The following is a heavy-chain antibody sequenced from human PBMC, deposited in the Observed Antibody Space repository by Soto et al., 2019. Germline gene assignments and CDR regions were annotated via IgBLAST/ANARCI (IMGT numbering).Heavy chain of an antibody. CDR1: GCSTTSTNW. Sequence: SETLSLTCDLSGCSTTSTNWWTWVRQPPGKGLEWIGEIHHSGSTNYNPSLKSRMIILVDKSKNQFSLKMSSVTAADTAVYYCAKLAGYCSGNSCHGDYAMDVWGQGTTVTVSS. V-gene: IGHV4-4*02. CDR2: IHHSGST. J-gene: IGHJ6*02. CDR3: AKLAGYCSGNSCHGDYAMDV. D-gene: IGHD2-15*01.